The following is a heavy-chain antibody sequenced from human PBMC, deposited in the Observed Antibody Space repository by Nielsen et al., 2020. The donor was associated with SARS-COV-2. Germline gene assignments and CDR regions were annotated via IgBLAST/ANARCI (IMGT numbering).Heavy chain of an antibody. J-gene: IGHJ4*02. V-gene: IGHV3-74*01. D-gene: IGHD6-13*01. Sequence: GSLKISRAASGITFSNSLKHWVRPTPGEGLGWGSSIGSDESIKNYLDSVNGRFTISRDSAKNTLYLQMNSLRAEDTAVYYCAREMGGSSRHFDYWGQGTLVTVSS. CDR1: GITFSNSL. CDR3: AREMGGSSRHFDY. CDR2: IGSDESIK.